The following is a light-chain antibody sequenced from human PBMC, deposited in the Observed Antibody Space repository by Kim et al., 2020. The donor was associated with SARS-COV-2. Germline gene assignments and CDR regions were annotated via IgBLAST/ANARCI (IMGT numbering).Light chain of an antibody. V-gene: IGLV2-14*03. CDR2: DVS. J-gene: IGLJ1*01. CDR1: SSDFGGYHN. Sequence: GQSITTACTGTSSDFGGYHNVSWYQQHPGKAPKLMIYDVSDRPSGVSNRFSGSKSGNTASLTISGLQAEDEADYYCSSYTSSTSRVFGTGTKVTVL. CDR3: SSYTSSTSRV.